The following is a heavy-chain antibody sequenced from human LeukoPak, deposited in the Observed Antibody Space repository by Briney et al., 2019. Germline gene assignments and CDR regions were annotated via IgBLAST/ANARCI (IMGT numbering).Heavy chain of an antibody. J-gene: IGHJ3*02. CDR3: ATIMAYYYDSSGYGTDAFDI. D-gene: IGHD3-22*01. V-gene: IGHV1-2*02. CDR1: GYTFTGYY. CDR2: INPNSGGT. Sequence: ASVKVSCKASGYTFTGYYMHWVRQAPGQGLEWMGWINPNSGGTNYAQKFQGRVTMTRDTSISTAYMELSRLRSDDTAVYYCATIMAYYYDSSGYGTDAFDIWGQGTMVTVSS.